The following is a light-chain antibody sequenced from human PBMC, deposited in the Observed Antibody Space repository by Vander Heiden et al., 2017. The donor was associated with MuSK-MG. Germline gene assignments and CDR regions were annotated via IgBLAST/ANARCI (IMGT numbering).Light chain of an antibody. CDR1: QNIRSF. CDR3: QQSHSVPLT. Sequence: DIQMTQSPSSLSASVGDRVTITCRASQNIRSFLNWYQQKPGKAPNLLIYAASTLQKGVPSRFSGSGSGTHFTLTISSLQPEDFATFYCQQSHSVPLTFGGGTXVGIE. V-gene: IGKV1-39*01. CDR2: AAS. J-gene: IGKJ4*01.